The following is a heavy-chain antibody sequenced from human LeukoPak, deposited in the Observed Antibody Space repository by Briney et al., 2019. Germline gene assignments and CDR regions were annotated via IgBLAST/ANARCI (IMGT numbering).Heavy chain of an antibody. V-gene: IGHV3-74*01. CDR1: GFTFTSYW. CDR3: ARGPVIGGSKSWFDP. CDR2: VNSDASST. Sequence: GGSLRLSCAASGFTFTSYWMHWVRQAPGKGLVWVSRVNSDASSTNYADSVRGRFTISRDNAQNTLFLQMNSLRDDDTAVYYCARGPVIGGSKSWFDPWGQGTLVTVSS. J-gene: IGHJ5*02. D-gene: IGHD3-16*01.